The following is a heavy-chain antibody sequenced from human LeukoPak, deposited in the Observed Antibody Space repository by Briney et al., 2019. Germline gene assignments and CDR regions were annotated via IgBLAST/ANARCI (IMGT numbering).Heavy chain of an antibody. CDR3: ARALPQYYYDSSGYTS. V-gene: IGHV4-59*01. Sequence: SETLSLTCTVSGGSISSYYWSWIRQPPGKGLQWIGYIYYSGSTNYNPSLTSRVTISVDTSRNQFSLKLSSVTAADTAVYYCARALPQYYYDSSGYTSWGQGTLVTVSS. D-gene: IGHD3-22*01. J-gene: IGHJ5*02. CDR2: IYYSGST. CDR1: GGSISSYY.